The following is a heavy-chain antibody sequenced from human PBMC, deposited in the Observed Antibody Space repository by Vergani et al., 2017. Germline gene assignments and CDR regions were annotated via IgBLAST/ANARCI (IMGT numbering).Heavy chain of an antibody. Sequence: QVQLQESGPGLVKPSETLSLTCTVSGGTISSYYWSWIRQPAGKGLEWIGRIYTSGSTNYNPSLKSRVTMSADTSKNQFSLKLSSVTAADTAVYYCARDGSYYYGSGSYRGFDYWGQGTLVTVSS. J-gene: IGHJ4*02. CDR2: IYTSGST. V-gene: IGHV4-4*07. D-gene: IGHD3-10*01. CDR3: ARDGSYYYGSGSYRGFDY. CDR1: GGTISSYY.